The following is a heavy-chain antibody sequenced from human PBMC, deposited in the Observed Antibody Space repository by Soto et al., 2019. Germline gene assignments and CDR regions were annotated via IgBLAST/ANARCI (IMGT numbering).Heavy chain of an antibody. CDR3: ARGSDYAKTGY. CDR2: VIHSGRT. J-gene: IGHJ4*02. CDR1: GGSFSGYH. V-gene: IGHV4-34*12. Sequence: QVQLQQWGAGLLKPSETLSLTCAVYGGSFSGYHWSWIRQSPGEGLEWIGEVIHSGRTYYNPSLKSRATISVDTSNKQFSLKLSSVTAADTALYYCARGSDYAKTGYWGQGTLVIVSS. D-gene: IGHD4-17*01.